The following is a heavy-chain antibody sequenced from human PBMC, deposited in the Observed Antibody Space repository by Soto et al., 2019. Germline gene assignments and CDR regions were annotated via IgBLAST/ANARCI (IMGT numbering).Heavy chain of an antibody. Sequence: ASVKVSCKASGYTFTSYGIRWVRPAPGQGLEWMGWISPNLGIANYAQKIQGRVTITADKSTSTAYMELSSLRSEDTAVYYCARENYFWSGYYDAFDIWGQGTMVTVSS. J-gene: IGHJ3*02. V-gene: IGHV1-69*10. CDR3: ARENYFWSGYYDAFDI. D-gene: IGHD3-3*01. CDR2: ISPNLGIA. CDR1: GYTFTSYG.